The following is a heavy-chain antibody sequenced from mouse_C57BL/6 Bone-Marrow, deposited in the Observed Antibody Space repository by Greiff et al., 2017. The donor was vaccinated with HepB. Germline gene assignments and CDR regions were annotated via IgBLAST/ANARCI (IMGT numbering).Heavy chain of an antibody. D-gene: IGHD2-14*01. CDR2: INTGGTST. CDR1: GFTFSTSG. Sequence: EVMLVESGGDLVKSGGSLKLSCAASGFTFSTSGMSWVRQTPDKRLEWVATINTGGTSTYYPDSVKGRFTISRDTAKNTLFLQMSSLKSEDTAIYYCARDRFDYYFDYWGQGTTLTVSS. CDR3: ARDRFDYYFDY. J-gene: IGHJ2*01. V-gene: IGHV5-6*01.